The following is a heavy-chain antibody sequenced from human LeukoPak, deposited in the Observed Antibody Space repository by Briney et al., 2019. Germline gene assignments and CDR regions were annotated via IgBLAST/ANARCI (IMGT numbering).Heavy chain of an antibody. J-gene: IGHJ4*02. D-gene: IGHD3-10*01. Sequence: SETLSLTCTVSGDSISSSNYYWGWIRQPPGKRLEWIGSIYFSGYTDYNPSLKSRVTISIDTPKNQFSLKLSSVTAADTAVYYCARQAIGFGEFLFDYWGQGTLVTVSS. CDR2: IYFSGYT. CDR1: GDSISSSNYY. V-gene: IGHV4-39*01. CDR3: ARQAIGFGEFLFDY.